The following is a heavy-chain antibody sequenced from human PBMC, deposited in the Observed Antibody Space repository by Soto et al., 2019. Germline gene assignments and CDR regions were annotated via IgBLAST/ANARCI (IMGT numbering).Heavy chain of an antibody. Sequence: EVQLVESGGGLVQPGGSLRLSCAASGFTFSNYWMYCVRQAPGKGLVWVSRINSDGSVSSYADSVKGRLTISRDNVKNTLYLQMDSLRAEDTAVYYCARVDCVGGTCYSLAGSFYYYMDVWGKGTTVTVFS. CDR3: ARVDCVGGTCYSLAGSFYYYMDV. V-gene: IGHV3-74*01. CDR1: GFTFSNYW. CDR2: INSDGSVS. D-gene: IGHD2-15*01. J-gene: IGHJ6*03.